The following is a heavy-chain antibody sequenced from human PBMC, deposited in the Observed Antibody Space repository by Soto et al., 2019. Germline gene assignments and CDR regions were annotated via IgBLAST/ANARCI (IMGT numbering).Heavy chain of an antibody. CDR1: GFTFSSYA. D-gene: IGHD3-10*02. CDR3: AKDLLPQCSFEPDY. CDR2: ISGSGGST. J-gene: IGHJ4*02. Sequence: PGGSLRLSCAASGFTFSSYAMSWVRQAPGKGLEWVSAISGSGGSTYYADSMKGRFTISRDNSKNTLYLQMNSLRAEDTAVYYCAKDLLPQCSFEPDYWGQGTLVTVSS. V-gene: IGHV3-23*01.